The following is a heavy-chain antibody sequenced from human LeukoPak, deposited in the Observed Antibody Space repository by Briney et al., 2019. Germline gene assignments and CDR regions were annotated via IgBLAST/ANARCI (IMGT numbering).Heavy chain of an antibody. CDR2: ISYDGSNK. J-gene: IGHJ4*02. V-gene: IGHV3-30*04. D-gene: IGHD3-22*01. CDR1: GFTFSSYA. Sequence: GGSLRLSCAASGFTFSSYAMHWVRQAPGKGLEWVAVISYDGSNKYYADSVKDRFTISRDNSKNTPYLQMNSLRAEDTAVYYCARGSYYYDSSGYYGYWGQGTLVTVSS. CDR3: ARGSYYYDSSGYYGY.